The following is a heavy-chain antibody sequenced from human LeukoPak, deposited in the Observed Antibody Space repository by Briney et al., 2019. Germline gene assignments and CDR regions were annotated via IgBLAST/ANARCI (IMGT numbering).Heavy chain of an antibody. J-gene: IGHJ1*01. CDR3: ARAPSEIGGYYPEYFRH. Sequence: PGGSLRLSCAVSGFTFSSYWMDWVRQALGKGLVWVSRISSDGSNTAYADFVKGRFTISRDNARNTLFLQMSSLRAEDTAVYYCARAPSEIGGYYPEYFRHWGEGTLVTVSS. V-gene: IGHV3-74*01. CDR1: GFTFSSYW. CDR2: ISSDGSNT. D-gene: IGHD3-22*01.